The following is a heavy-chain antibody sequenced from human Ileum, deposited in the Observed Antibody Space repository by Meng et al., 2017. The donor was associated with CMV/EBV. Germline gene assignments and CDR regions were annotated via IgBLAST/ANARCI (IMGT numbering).Heavy chain of an antibody. Sequence: QGPLRRSGPCLVKPSETLSLPCTVSGDSTSGFFWSRIRQPAGKGLEWIGRIYSSGSTFYNPSLESRVTMSIDTSKNQFSLRLASVTAADTAVYFCAKEQSIGIAVTGIFDFWGQGALVTVSS. J-gene: IGHJ4*02. CDR3: AKEQSIGIAVTGIFDF. CDR1: GDSTSGFF. V-gene: IGHV4-4*07. CDR2: IYSSGST. D-gene: IGHD6-19*01.